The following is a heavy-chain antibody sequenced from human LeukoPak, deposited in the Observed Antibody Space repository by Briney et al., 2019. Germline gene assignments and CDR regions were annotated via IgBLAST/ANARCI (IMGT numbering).Heavy chain of an antibody. J-gene: IGHJ4*02. D-gene: IGHD3-22*01. CDR3: VREGYYDSSGDVY. V-gene: IGHV3-30*04. CDR1: GFTLSSYA. CDR2: ISYDGSKK. Sequence: GGSLRLSCAASGFTLSSYAMHWVRQAPGKGLEWVAVISYDGSKKYYADSVRGRFTISRDKSKNTPYLQMNSLRAEDTAVYYCVREGYYDSSGDVYWGQGTLVTVSS.